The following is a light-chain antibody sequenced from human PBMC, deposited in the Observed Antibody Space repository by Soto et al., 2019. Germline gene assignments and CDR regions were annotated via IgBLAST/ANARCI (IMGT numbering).Light chain of an antibody. J-gene: IGKJ4*02. CDR3: QQYNSYPT. Sequence: DIQMTQSPSTLSASVGDRVTIACRASQSISIWLAWYQQKPGKAPKLLIYKASTIESGVPSRFSGSGSGTEFTLTISSLQPDDFATYYCQQYNSYPTFGGGTKVEIK. CDR1: QSISIW. V-gene: IGKV1-5*03. CDR2: KAS.